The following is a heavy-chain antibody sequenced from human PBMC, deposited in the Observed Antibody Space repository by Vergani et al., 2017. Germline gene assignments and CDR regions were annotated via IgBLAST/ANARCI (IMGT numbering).Heavy chain of an antibody. J-gene: IGHJ4*02. V-gene: IGHV3-23*04. CDR1: GFTFSTYA. CDR2: LTGGGGST. CDR3: VKDAGSYENFFDS. Sequence: EGQLVESGGSLKQPGGSVRLSCAASGFTFSTYAMHWVRQAPGKGLEWVSALTGGGGSTYYADSFKGRFIISRDNSRKTLYLQMNSLRPEDTATYYCVKDAGSYENFFDSWGQGTLVTVAS. D-gene: IGHD1-26*01.